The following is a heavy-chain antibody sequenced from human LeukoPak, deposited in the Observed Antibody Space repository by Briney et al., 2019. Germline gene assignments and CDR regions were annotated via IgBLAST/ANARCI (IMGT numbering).Heavy chain of an antibody. D-gene: IGHD6-13*01. Sequence: SETLSLTCAVYGGSFSGYYWSWIRQPPGKRLECIGEINHSGSTNYNPSLKSRVTISVDTSKNQFSLKLSSVTAADTAVYYCADRGEQQLVTGGYWGQGTLVTVSS. CDR2: INHSGST. V-gene: IGHV4-34*01. CDR1: GGSFSGYY. CDR3: ADRGEQQLVTGGY. J-gene: IGHJ4*02.